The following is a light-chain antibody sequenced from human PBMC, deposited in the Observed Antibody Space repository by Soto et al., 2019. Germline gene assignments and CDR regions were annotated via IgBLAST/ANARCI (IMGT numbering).Light chain of an antibody. J-gene: IGKJ2*01. CDR2: SAF. V-gene: IGKV3-20*01. Sequence: EIVLTQSPGTLSLSPGERASLSCRTSQSISTNSLVWYQQKPGQAPRFVIYSAFSRATGIPDRFSGSGSGTDFTLTSSRLEPEDFAVYYCQHYGTSPPYTFGQGTKLEIK. CDR3: QHYGTSPPYT. CDR1: QSISTNS.